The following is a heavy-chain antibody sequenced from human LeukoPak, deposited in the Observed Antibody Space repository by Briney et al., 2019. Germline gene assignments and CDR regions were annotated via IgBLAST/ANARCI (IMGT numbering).Heavy chain of an antibody. V-gene: IGHV3-21*01. CDR3: ARLRRNSDRSDFFYYYDH. CDR2: VNTFSSYI. Sequence: GGFLRLSCAASGFTFSDYSMNWVRQAPGKGLEWVASVNTFSSYIYYADSMRGRFTISRDNAKNSLFLQMNSLRAEDTAVYYCARLRRNSDRSDFFYYYDHWGQGTLVTVSS. J-gene: IGHJ4*02. CDR1: GFTFSDYS. D-gene: IGHD3-22*01.